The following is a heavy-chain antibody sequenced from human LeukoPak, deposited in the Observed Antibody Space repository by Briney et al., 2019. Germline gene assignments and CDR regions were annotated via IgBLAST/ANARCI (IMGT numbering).Heavy chain of an antibody. Sequence: ASVKVSCKASGYTIARYGISWVRQAPGQGLEWMGWTSLSKGYTNYAQKLLDRVTMTTDTSTSTAYMELRSLRSDDTAVYYCARVRYDSSGYHYFDYWGQGTLVTVSS. V-gene: IGHV1-18*01. CDR3: ARVRYDSSGYHYFDY. D-gene: IGHD3-22*01. J-gene: IGHJ4*02. CDR2: TSLSKGYT. CDR1: GYTIARYG.